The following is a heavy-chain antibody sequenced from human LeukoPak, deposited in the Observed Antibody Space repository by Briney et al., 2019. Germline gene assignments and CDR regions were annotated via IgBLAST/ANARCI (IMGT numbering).Heavy chain of an antibody. V-gene: IGHV1-2*04. J-gene: IGHJ6*02. Sequence: ASVKVSCKASGYTFTGYYMHWVRQAPGQGLEWMGWINPNSGGTNYAQKFQGWVTMTRDTSISTAYMELSRLRSDDTAVYYCARAPSPIGYCSGGSCYSPYYYYGMDVWGQGTTVTVSS. CDR1: GYTFTGYY. CDR2: INPNSGGT. D-gene: IGHD2-15*01. CDR3: ARAPSPIGYCSGGSCYSPYYYYGMDV.